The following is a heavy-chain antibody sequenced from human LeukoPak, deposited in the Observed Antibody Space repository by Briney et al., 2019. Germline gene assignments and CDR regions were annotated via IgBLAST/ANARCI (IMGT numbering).Heavy chain of an antibody. D-gene: IGHD2-15*01. CDR3: ASATLGGSSSPRADY. Sequence: GGSLRLSCAASGFTFSSYSMNWVRQAPGKGLEWVSSISSSSSYIYYADSVKGRFTISRDNARNSLYLQMNSLRAEDTAVYYCASATLGGSSSPRADYWGQGTLVTVSS. CDR1: GFTFSSYS. J-gene: IGHJ4*02. CDR2: ISSSSSYI. V-gene: IGHV3-21*01.